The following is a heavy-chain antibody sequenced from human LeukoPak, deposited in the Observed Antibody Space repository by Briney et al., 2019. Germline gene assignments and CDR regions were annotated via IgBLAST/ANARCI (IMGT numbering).Heavy chain of an antibody. J-gene: IGHJ5*02. Sequence: GGSLRLSCAASGFTFSSYGMHWVRQAPGKGLEWVAVIWYVGSNKYYADSVKGRFTISRDNSKNTLYLQMNSLRAEDTAVYYCARDCGQVVAARHWFDPWGQGTLVTVSS. V-gene: IGHV3-33*01. CDR3: ARDCGQVVAARHWFDP. CDR2: IWYVGSNK. D-gene: IGHD2-15*01. CDR1: GFTFSSYG.